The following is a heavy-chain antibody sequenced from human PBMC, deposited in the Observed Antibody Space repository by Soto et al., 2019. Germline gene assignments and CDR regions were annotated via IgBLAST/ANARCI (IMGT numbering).Heavy chain of an antibody. CDR3: ARESYGDY. Sequence: SETLSLTCTVSGGSIISYYWSWIRQPPGKGLEWIGYIYYSGSTNYNPSLKSRVTISVDTSKNQFSLKLSSVTAADTAVYYCARESYGDYWGQGTLVTVSS. D-gene: IGHD3-10*01. V-gene: IGHV4-59*01. CDR1: GGSIISYY. CDR2: IYYSGST. J-gene: IGHJ4*02.